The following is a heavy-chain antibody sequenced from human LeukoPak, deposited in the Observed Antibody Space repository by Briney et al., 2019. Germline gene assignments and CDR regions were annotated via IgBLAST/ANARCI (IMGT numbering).Heavy chain of an antibody. V-gene: IGHV1-3*01. J-gene: IGHJ6*02. Sequence: GASVKVSCKASGYTFTSYAMHWVRQAPGQGLEWMGWISAGNGNTKYSQKFQGRVTITRDTSASTAYMELSSLRSEDTAVYYCAREAGFGLDYYYYGMDVWGQGTTVTVSS. CDR1: GYTFTSYA. CDR2: ISAGNGNT. D-gene: IGHD3-3*01. CDR3: AREAGFGLDYYYYGMDV.